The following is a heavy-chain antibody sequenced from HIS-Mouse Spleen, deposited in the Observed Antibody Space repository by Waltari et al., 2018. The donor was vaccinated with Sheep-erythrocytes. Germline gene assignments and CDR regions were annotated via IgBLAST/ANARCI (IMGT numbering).Heavy chain of an antibody. CDR3: ARGHPDYGDYDAVDI. J-gene: IGHJ3*02. D-gene: IGHD4-17*01. CDR2: IYSGGST. V-gene: IGHV3-53*01. CDR1: GFTVSSNY. Sequence: EVQLVESGGGLIQPGGSLRLSCAASGFTVSSNYMSWVRQAPGKGLESVSVIYSGGSTYFADSVKGRFTISRDNSKNTLYLQMNSMRAEDTAVYYCARGHPDYGDYDAVDIWGQGTMVTVSS.